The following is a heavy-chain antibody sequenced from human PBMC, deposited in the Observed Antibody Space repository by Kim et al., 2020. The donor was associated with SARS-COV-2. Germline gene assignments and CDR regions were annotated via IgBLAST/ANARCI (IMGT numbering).Heavy chain of an antibody. Sequence: GGSLRLSCAASGFTFSTYAMSWVRQAPGKGLEWVSGVSGSGGTSYYADSVKGRFTISRDNSKDTLYLQMNSLRVEDTAVYYCAKVFYYYDSDCQRYYY. CDR1: GFTFSTYA. D-gene: IGHD3-22*01. CDR3: AKVFYYYDSDCQRYYY. V-gene: IGHV3-23*01. J-gene: IGHJ6*01. CDR2: VSGSGGTS.